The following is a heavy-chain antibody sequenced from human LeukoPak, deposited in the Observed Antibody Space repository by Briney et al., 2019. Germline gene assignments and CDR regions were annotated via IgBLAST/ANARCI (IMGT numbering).Heavy chain of an antibody. V-gene: IGHV4-61*02. CDR2: IYTSGST. CDR3: ARDVPPMALRYFGDAFDI. CDR1: GGSISSGSYY. J-gene: IGHJ3*02. D-gene: IGHD3-9*01. Sequence: PSETRSLTCTVSGGSISSGSYYWSWIRQPAGKGLEWIGRIYTSGSTNYNPSLKSRVTISVDTSKNQFSLKLSSVTAADMAVYYCARDVPPMALRYFGDAFDIWGQGTMVTVSS.